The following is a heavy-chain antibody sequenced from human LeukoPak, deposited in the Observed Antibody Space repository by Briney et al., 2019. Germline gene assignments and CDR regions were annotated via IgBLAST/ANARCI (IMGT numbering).Heavy chain of an antibody. CDR2: INHSGST. CDR1: GGSISSSSYY. D-gene: IGHD2-2*01. J-gene: IGHJ5*02. CDR3: ARGGYCSSTSCRNWFDP. V-gene: IGHV4-39*07. Sequence: PSETLSLTCTVSGGSISSSSYYWGWIRQPPGKGLEWIGEINHSGSTNYNPSLKSRVTISVDTSKNQFSLKLSSVTAADTAVYYCARGGYCSSTSCRNWFDPWGQGTLVTVSS.